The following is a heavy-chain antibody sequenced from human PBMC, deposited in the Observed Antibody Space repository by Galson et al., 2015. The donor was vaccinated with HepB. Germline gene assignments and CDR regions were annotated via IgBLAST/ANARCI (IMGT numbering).Heavy chain of an antibody. CDR3: ARGGRGYFADY. D-gene: IGHD2-15*01. V-gene: IGHV3-7*01. CDR2: IKQDGSEK. CDR1: GFTFSSYW. Sequence: SLRLSCAASGFTFSSYWMSWVRQAPGKGLEWVANIKQDGSEKYYVDSVEGRFTISRDNAKNSLYLQMNSLRAEDTAVYYCARGGRGYFADYWGQGTLVTVSS. J-gene: IGHJ4*02.